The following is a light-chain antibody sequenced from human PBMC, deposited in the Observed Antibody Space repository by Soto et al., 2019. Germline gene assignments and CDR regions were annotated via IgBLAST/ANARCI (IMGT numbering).Light chain of an antibody. CDR3: QQYDSYSSGP. CDR1: QSISSW. CDR2: DAS. Sequence: DIQITQSPATLSATVRDRVTITCRASQSISSWSAWYQQKPGKAPKVLIFDASSLKTGVPSRFSGSGSGTEFTLTISNLQPDDFATYYCQQYDSYSSGPFGQGAKVDIK. V-gene: IGKV1-5*01. J-gene: IGKJ1*01.